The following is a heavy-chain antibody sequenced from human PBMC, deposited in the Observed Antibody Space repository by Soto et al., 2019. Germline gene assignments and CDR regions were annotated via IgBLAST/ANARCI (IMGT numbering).Heavy chain of an antibody. D-gene: IGHD5-12*01. J-gene: IGHJ4*02. CDR2: INIHSGET. V-gene: IGHV1-2*04. Sequence: ASVKVSCNASGGTFSSYSISWVRQAPGQGLEWMGWINIHSGETKYAQKFQGWVTMTRDTSISTAYMELSRLRYDDTAVYYCARDPLSGYDWYSDYWGQGTPVTVSS. CDR3: ARDPLSGYDWYSDY. CDR1: GGTFSSYS.